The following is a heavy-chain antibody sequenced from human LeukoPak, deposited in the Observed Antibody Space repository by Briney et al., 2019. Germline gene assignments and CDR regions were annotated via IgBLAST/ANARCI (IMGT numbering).Heavy chain of an antibody. D-gene: IGHD6-19*01. CDR1: GVSMNSHY. V-gene: IGHV4-4*07. CDR3: ARGGAVAGNGAFDY. CDR2: IYTSGST. Sequence: PSETLSLTCTVSGVSMNSHYWNWIRQPAGKGLEWIGRIYTSGSTEYSPSLKSRVTMSVDTSKNHFSLNLSSVTAADTAVYSCARGGAVAGNGAFDYWGQGILVTVSS. J-gene: IGHJ4*02.